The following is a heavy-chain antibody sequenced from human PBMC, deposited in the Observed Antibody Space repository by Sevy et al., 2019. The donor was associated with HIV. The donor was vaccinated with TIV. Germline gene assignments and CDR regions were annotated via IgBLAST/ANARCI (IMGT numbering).Heavy chain of an antibody. CDR2: ISNDGSDK. J-gene: IGHJ6*02. CDR3: ANSRGKYDGSSWLYYHYAVDV. Sequence: GGSLRLSCVASGLPFSRLGMHWVRQAPGRVLEWVAIISNDGSDKEYADSVKGRFTISRDNSKDMLYLQMNSLRLEDMAVYYCANSRGKYDGSSWLYYHYAVDVWGQGTTVTVSS. D-gene: IGHD6-13*01. CDR1: GLPFSRLG. V-gene: IGHV3-30*18.